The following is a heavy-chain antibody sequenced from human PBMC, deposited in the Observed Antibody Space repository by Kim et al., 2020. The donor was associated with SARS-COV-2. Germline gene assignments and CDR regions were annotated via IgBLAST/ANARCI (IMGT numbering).Heavy chain of an antibody. CDR1: GFSVSNNW. D-gene: IGHD3-10*01. Sequence: GGSLRLSCVGSGFSVSNNWMHWVRQAPGKGLEWVSRINEAGSRTDDADSVKGRFSISKDNAKNTLYLHMNSLRAEDSSVYYCSRDTFGSRDYWGQGILVTVSS. V-gene: IGHV3-74*01. J-gene: IGHJ4*02. CDR3: SRDTFGSRDY. CDR2: INEAGSRT.